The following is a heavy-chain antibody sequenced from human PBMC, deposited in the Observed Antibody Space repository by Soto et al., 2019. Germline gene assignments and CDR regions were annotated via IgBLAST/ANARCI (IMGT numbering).Heavy chain of an antibody. V-gene: IGHV1-3*01. CDR1: GPPFTSYA. Sequence: AASVKISFNAPGPPFTSYAIRWALQAPEQRLEWMGWINAGNGNTKYSQKFQGRVTITRDKCASTAYMELSSLRSEDTAVYYCARRAIAAARDYYYHDGMDVWGQGTTVTVPS. D-gene: IGHD6-13*01. CDR3: ARRAIAAARDYYYHDGMDV. J-gene: IGHJ6*02. CDR2: INAGNGNT.